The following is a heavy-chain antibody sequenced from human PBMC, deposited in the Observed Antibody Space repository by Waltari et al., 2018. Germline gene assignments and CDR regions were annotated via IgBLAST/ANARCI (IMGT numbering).Heavy chain of an antibody. CDR3: ARGSVYYYYYGMDV. V-gene: IGHV1-2*04. J-gene: IGHJ6*02. CDR1: GYTFTGYY. Sequence: QVQLVQSGAEVKKPGASVKVSCKASGYTFTGYYMHWVRQAPGQGLEWMGWINTNRGGTNDAQKFQGWVTMTRDTSISTAYRELSRLRSDDTAVYYCARGSVYYYYYGMDVWGQGTTVTVSS. CDR2: INTNRGGT. D-gene: IGHD2-15*01.